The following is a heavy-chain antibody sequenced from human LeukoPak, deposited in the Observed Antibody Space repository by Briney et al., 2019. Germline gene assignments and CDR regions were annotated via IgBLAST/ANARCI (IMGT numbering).Heavy chain of an antibody. CDR2: ISAYNGNT. Sequence: GASVKVSCKASGYTFTSYGISWVRQAPGQGLEWMGWISAYNGNTNYAQKLRGRVTMTTDTSTSTAYMELRSLRSDDTAVYYCARQGYCSGGSCRNWFDPWGQGTLVTVSS. D-gene: IGHD2-15*01. CDR3: ARQGYCSGGSCRNWFDP. J-gene: IGHJ5*02. CDR1: GYTFTSYG. V-gene: IGHV1-18*01.